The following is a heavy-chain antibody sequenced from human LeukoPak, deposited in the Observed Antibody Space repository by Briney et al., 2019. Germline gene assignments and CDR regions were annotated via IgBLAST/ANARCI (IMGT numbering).Heavy chain of an antibody. CDR2: IIPIFGTA. Sequence: ASVKVSCKASGGTFSSYAISWVRQAPGQGLEWMGGIIPIFGTANYAQKFQGRVTITADKSTSTAYMELSSLRSEDTAVYYCARERGGAAAVSQENWFDPWGQGTLVTVSS. V-gene: IGHV1-69*06. J-gene: IGHJ5*02. CDR1: GGTFSSYA. CDR3: ARERGGAAAVSQENWFDP. D-gene: IGHD6-13*01.